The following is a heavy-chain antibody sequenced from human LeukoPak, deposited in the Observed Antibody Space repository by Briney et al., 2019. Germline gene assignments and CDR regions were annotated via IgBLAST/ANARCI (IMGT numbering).Heavy chain of an antibody. V-gene: IGHV1-18*01. CDR3: ARGYCYGSDYYYGMDV. CDR1: GYTFTSYA. Sequence: ASVKVSCKASGYTFTSYAISWVRQAPGQGLEWMGWISGYNGNTKYAQKVQGRVTMTTDTSTSTAYMELRSLRSDDTAVYYCARGYCYGSDYYYGMDVWGQGTTVTVSS. CDR2: ISGYNGNT. D-gene: IGHD5-18*01. J-gene: IGHJ6*02.